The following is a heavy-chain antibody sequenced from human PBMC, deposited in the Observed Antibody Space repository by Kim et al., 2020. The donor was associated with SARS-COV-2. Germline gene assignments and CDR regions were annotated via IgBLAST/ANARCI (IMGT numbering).Heavy chain of an antibody. CDR1: GYTFTGYY. CDR2: INPNSGGT. J-gene: IGHJ4*02. CDR3: ARARRNRIMVQPWGVDY. Sequence: ASVKVSCKASGYTFTGYYMHWVRQAPGQGLEWMGWINPNSGGTNYAQKFQGRVTMTRDTSISTAYMELSRLRSDDTAVYYCARARRNRIMVQPWGVDYWGQGTLVTVSS. V-gene: IGHV1-2*02. D-gene: IGHD3-10*01.